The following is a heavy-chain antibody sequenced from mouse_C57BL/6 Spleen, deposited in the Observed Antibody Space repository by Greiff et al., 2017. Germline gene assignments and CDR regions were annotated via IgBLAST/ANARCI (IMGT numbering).Heavy chain of an antibody. J-gene: IGHJ3*01. CDR3: AREGDYYYGSSYAWFVY. CDR1: GYTFTDYN. V-gene: IGHV1-18*01. D-gene: IGHD1-1*01. Sequence: EVKLMESGPELVKPGASVKIPCKASGYTFTDYNMDWVKQSHGKSLEWIGDINPNNGGTIYNQKFKGKATLTVDKSSSTAYMELRSLTSEDTAVYYCAREGDYYYGSSYAWFVYWGQGTLVTVSA. CDR2: INPNNGGT.